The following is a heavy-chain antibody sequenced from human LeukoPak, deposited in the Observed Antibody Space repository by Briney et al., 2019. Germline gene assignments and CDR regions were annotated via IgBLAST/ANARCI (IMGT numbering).Heavy chain of an antibody. J-gene: IGHJ2*01. V-gene: IGHV3-20*04. D-gene: IGHD4-23*01. Sequence: GGSLRLPCAVSGVTFDDYGKSGGRQATGEGLDLLSEINWNGGDTDYADSVKGRFAISRDNAKNSLYLQMNSLRAEDTAFYYCTRNNGGNRAGWYLDLWARGTLVTVSS. CDR2: INWNGGDT. CDR3: TRNNGGNRAGWYLDL. CDR1: GVTFDDYG.